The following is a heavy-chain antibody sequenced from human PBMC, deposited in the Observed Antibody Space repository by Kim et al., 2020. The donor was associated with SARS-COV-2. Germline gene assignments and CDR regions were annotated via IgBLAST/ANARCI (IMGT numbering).Heavy chain of an antibody. D-gene: IGHD3-10*01. CDR3: ARETYYYGSGSYYPLFDY. Sequence: KSRVTISVDTSKNQFSLKLSSVTAADTAVYYCARETYYYGSGSYYPLFDYWGQGTLVTVSS. J-gene: IGHJ4*02. V-gene: IGHV4-59*01.